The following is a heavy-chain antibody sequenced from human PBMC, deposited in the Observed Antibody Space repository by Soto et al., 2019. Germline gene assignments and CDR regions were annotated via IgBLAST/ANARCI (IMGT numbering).Heavy chain of an antibody. CDR1: GGTFSSYT. CDR3: ALSTVTTGPGYYMDV. V-gene: IGHV1-69*02. CDR2: IIPILGIA. J-gene: IGHJ6*03. D-gene: IGHD4-17*01. Sequence: ASVKVSCKASGGTFSSYTISWVRQAPGQGLEWMGRIIPILGIANYAQKFQGRVTITADKSTSTAYMELSSLRSEDTAVYYCALSTVTTGPGYYMDVWGKGTTVTVSS.